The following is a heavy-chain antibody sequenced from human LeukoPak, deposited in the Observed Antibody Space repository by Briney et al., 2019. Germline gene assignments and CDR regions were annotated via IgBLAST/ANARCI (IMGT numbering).Heavy chain of an antibody. J-gene: IGHJ4*02. Sequence: PSETLSLTCAVYGESFSGYYWSWIRQPPGKGLEWIGEINHSGSTNYNPSLKSRVTISVDTSKNQFSLKLSSVNAADTAVYYRAREGSVSHFDFWGQGTLVTVSS. CDR1: GESFSGYY. V-gene: IGHV4-34*01. CDR2: INHSGST. D-gene: IGHD6-6*01. CDR3: AREGSVSHFDF.